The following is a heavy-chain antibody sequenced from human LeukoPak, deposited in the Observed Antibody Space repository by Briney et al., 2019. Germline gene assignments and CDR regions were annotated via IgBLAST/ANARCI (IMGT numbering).Heavy chain of an antibody. CDR3: ANEGPNYYDSSGYYSS. CDR1: GFTFSSYG. CDR2: IWYDGSNK. J-gene: IGHJ5*02. V-gene: IGHV3-33*06. D-gene: IGHD3-22*01. Sequence: PGGSLRLSCAASGFTFSSYGMHWVRQAPGKGLEWVAVIWYDGSNKYYADSVKGRFTIPRDNSKNTLYLQMNSLRAEDTAVYYCANEGPNYYDSSGYYSSWGQGTLVAVSS.